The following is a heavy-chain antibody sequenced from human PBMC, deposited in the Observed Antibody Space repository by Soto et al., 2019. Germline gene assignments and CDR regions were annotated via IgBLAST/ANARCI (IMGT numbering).Heavy chain of an antibody. CDR3: TRWEQPLFDY. CDR1: GFTVGAYT. Sequence: QVQLEESGGGVVQPGRSLSLSCAASGFTVGAYTMHWVRQAPGKGLEWVAVISSDGNHKYYTDSVKGRFTISRDTSTNTLFLQMNSLRPEDTAVYYCTRWEQPLFDYWGQGTLVTVSS. V-gene: IGHV3-30-3*01. CDR2: ISSDGNHK. D-gene: IGHD1-26*01. J-gene: IGHJ4*02.